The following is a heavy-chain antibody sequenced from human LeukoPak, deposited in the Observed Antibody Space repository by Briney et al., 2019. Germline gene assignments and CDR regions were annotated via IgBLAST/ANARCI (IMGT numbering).Heavy chain of an antibody. CDR3: ARRNDFHI. CDR1: GGSIKGYH. V-gene: IGHV4-4*08. CDR2: IYSNEAT. J-gene: IGHJ3*02. Sequence: PSETLSLTCTVSGGSIKGYHWSWIRQPPGKGLEWIGYIYSNEATEYKPSLKSRVTISADTSKNQFSLKLTSVSAADTAIDYCARRNDFHIWGQGTMVTVSS.